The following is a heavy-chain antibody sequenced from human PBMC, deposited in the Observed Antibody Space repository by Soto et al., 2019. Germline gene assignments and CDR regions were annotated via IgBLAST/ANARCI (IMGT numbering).Heavy chain of an antibody. CDR1: GGSISNVNDC. CDR2: IYSGGSI. V-gene: IGHV4-30-4*01. Sequence: QVQLQESGPGLVKPSQTLSLTCIVSGGSISNVNDCWSWIRQRPDKGLEWIGHIYSGGSIYNHPSLTIRVTISVDTSTKQSSLQLSSVSAADTAVYYCARGPSGDKVDYWGQGTLVTVSS. J-gene: IGHJ4*02. CDR3: ARGPSGDKVDY. D-gene: IGHD7-27*01.